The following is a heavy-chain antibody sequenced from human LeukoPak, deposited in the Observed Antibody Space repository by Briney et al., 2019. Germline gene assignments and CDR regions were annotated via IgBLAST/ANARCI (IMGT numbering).Heavy chain of an antibody. J-gene: IGHJ4*02. CDR1: GFTFSSYG. D-gene: IGHD2-21*02. Sequence: PGRSLRLSCAASGFTFSSYGMHWVRQAPGKGLEWVAVISYDGSNKYYADSVKGRFTISRDNSKNTLYLQMNSLRAEDTAVYYCAKGSAQYCGGDCYSGAVRYFFDYWGQGTLVTVSS. CDR2: ISYDGSNK. CDR3: AKGSAQYCGGDCYSGAVRYFFDY. V-gene: IGHV3-30*18.